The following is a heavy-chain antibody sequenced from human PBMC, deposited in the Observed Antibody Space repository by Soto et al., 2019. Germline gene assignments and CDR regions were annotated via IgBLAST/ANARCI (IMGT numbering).Heavy chain of an antibody. J-gene: IGHJ4*02. CDR3: AKDAGSVCSGGSCYFQALDS. CDR1: GFTFSNYA. V-gene: IGHV3-23*01. D-gene: IGHD2-15*01. Sequence: GGSLRLSCAASGFTFSNYAMTWVRQAPGKGLEWVSGISVSGGSTYYADSVKVRFTISRDNSTNTIYVQMNSLRVDDTAVYYCAKDAGSVCSGGSCYFQALDSWGQGTLVTVSS. CDR2: ISVSGGST.